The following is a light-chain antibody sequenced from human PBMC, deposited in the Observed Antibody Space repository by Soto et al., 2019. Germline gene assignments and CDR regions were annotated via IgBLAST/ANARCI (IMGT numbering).Light chain of an antibody. Sequence: QSVLTQPPSASGTPGQRVTISCSGGYPNIGSNTVNWYHQLPGTAPKLLIYDNNQRPSGVPGRFSGSTSGTSASLAISGLLSEDEADYYCATWDDSLNGVVFGGGTKVTVL. J-gene: IGLJ2*01. V-gene: IGLV1-44*01. CDR2: DNN. CDR1: YPNIGSNT. CDR3: ATWDDSLNGVV.